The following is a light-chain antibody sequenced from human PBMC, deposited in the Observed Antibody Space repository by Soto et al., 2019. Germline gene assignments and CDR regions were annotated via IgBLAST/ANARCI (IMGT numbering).Light chain of an antibody. Sequence: EIVLTQSPGTLYLSPGERATLSCRASQSVSNSYLAWYQQKPGQAPRLLISGASNRATGIPDRFSGSGSGTDFTLTISRLEPEDFAVYYCQQYGTSLLAFGPGTKVDIK. J-gene: IGKJ3*01. CDR1: QSVSNSY. CDR2: GAS. CDR3: QQYGTSLLA. V-gene: IGKV3-20*01.